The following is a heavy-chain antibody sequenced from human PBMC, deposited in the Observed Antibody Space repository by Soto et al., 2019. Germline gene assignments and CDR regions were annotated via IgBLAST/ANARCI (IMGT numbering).Heavy chain of an antibody. V-gene: IGHV3-30*18. CDR3: AKTYSSGWSTYYYYGMDV. CDR1: GFTFSSYG. CDR2: ISYDGSNK. Sequence: GGSLRLSCAASGFTFSSYGMHWVRQAPGKGLEWVAVISYDGSNKYYADSVKGRFTISRDNSKNTLYLQMNSLRAEDTAVYYCAKTYSSGWSTYYYYGMDVWGQGTTVTVSS. D-gene: IGHD6-19*01. J-gene: IGHJ6*02.